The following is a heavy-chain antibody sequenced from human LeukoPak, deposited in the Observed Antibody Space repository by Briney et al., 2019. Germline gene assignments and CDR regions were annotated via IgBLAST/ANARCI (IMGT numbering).Heavy chain of an antibody. CDR3: ARFVYDSLDY. J-gene: IGHJ4*02. Sequence: SETLSLTCTVSGYSISSGYYWGWIRQPPGKGLEWIGSIYHSGSTYYNPSLKSRVTISVDTSKNQFSLKLSSVTAADTAVYYCARFVYDSLDYWGQGTLVTVSS. V-gene: IGHV4-38-2*02. D-gene: IGHD3-22*01. CDR1: GYSISSGYY. CDR2: IYHSGST.